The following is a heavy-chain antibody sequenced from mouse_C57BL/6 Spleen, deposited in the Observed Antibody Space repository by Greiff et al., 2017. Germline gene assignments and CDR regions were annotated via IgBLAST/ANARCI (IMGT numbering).Heavy chain of an antibody. CDR1: GYSITSGYY. J-gene: IGHJ1*03. Sequence: DVKLQESGPGLVKPSQSLSLTCSVTGYSITSGYYWNWIRQFPGNKLEWMGYISYDGSNNYNPSLKNRISITRDTSKNQFFLKLNSVTTEDTATYYCAREDTSWYFDVWGTGTTVTVSS. V-gene: IGHV3-6*01. CDR3: AREDTSWYFDV. CDR2: ISYDGSN.